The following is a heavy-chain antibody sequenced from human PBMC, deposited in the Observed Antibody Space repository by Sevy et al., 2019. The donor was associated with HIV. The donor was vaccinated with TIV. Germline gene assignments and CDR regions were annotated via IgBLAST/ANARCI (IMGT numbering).Heavy chain of an antibody. D-gene: IGHD2-2*01. CDR1: GFTFSSYS. V-gene: IGHV3-21*01. CDR2: ISSGSSYI. Sequence: GGSLRLSCAASGFTFSSYSMNWVRQAPGKGLEWVSSISSGSSYIYYADSVKGRFTISRDNAKNSLYLQMNSLRAEDTAVYYCARDGGCSCIRCILYFDYWGQGTLVTASS. J-gene: IGHJ4*02. CDR3: ARDGGCSCIRCILYFDY.